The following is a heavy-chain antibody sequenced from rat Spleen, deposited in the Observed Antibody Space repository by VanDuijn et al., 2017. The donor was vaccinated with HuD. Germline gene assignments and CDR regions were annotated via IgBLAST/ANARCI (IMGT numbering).Heavy chain of an antibody. CDR2: ITNTGGSI. CDR1: GFTFNNYW. V-gene: IGHV5-31*01. CDR3: TRDGAERYFDY. Sequence: EVQLVESGGGLVQPGRSLKLSCVTSGFTFNNYWMSWIRQAPGKGLEWVASITNTGGSIFYPDSVKGRFTISRDNAQNTLYLQMNSLRSEDTATYYCTRDGAERYFDYWGQGVMVTVSS. J-gene: IGHJ2*01.